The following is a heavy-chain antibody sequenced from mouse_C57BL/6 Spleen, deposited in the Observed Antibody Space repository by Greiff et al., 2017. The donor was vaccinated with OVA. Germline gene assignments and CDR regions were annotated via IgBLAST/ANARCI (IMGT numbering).Heavy chain of an antibody. CDR3: EYYGSSEGFDY. J-gene: IGHJ2*01. D-gene: IGHD1-1*01. Sequence: VQLQQSGAELARPGASVKLSCKASGYTFTSYGISWVKQRTGQGLEWIGEIYPRSGNTYYNEKFKGKGTLTAEKSSSTAYMELSSLTSEDSAVYFCEYYGSSEGFDYWGQGTTLTVSS. CDR2: IYPRSGNT. CDR1: GYTFTSYG. V-gene: IGHV1-81*01.